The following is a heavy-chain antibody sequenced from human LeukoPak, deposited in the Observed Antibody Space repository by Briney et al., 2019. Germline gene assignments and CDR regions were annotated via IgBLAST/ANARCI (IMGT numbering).Heavy chain of an antibody. CDR3: ARVSAAARFFDY. J-gene: IGHJ4*02. V-gene: IGHV4-59*01. D-gene: IGHD6-13*01. Sequence: PSETLSLTCTVSGVSISSYYWSWIRQPPGKGLEWIGYIYYSGSTNYNPSLKSRVTISVDTSKNQFSLKLSSVTAADTAVYYCARVSAAARFFDYWGQGTLVTVSS. CDR1: GVSISSYY. CDR2: IYYSGST.